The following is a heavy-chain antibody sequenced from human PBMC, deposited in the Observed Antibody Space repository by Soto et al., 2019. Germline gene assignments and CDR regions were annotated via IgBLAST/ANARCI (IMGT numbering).Heavy chain of an antibody. CDR1: GFTFSSYG. CDR3: AKSGYYDISGHYPSEYFQH. Sequence: GGSLRLSCAASGFTFSSYGMHWVRQAPGKGLEWVAVISYDGSNKYYADSVKGRFTISRDNSKNTLYLQMNSLRAEDTAVYYCAKSGYYDISGHYPSEYFQHWGQGTLVTVSS. J-gene: IGHJ1*01. CDR2: ISYDGSNK. D-gene: IGHD3-22*01. V-gene: IGHV3-30*18.